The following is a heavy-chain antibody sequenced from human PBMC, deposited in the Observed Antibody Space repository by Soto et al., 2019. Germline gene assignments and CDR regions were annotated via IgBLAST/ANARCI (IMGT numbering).Heavy chain of an antibody. CDR2: INPNSGGT. D-gene: IGHD2-21*02. Sequence: ASVQVSCNAPGYTFTGYDMHWVRQAPGQGLEWMGWINPNSGGTNYAQKFQGRVTMTRDTSISTAYMELSRLRSDDTAVYSCATELNCGGDCYALDAFDIWGQGTMVTV. CDR1: GYTFTGYD. J-gene: IGHJ3*02. V-gene: IGHV1-2*02. CDR3: ATELNCGGDCYALDAFDI.